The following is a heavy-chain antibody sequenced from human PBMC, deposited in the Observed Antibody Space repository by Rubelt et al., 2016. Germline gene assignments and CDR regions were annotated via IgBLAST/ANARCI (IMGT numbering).Heavy chain of an antibody. J-gene: IGHJ6*02. V-gene: IGHV4-34*11. CDR3: ARGHDYGMDV. CDR2: IYYSGST. Sequence: QVQLQQWGAGLLKPSETLSLTCAVYGGSFSGYYWSWIRQPPGKGLEWIGYIYYSGSTNYNPSLKSRVTISVDTSKNQFSLKLSSVTAADTAVYYCARGHDYGMDVWGQGTTVTVSS. CDR1: GGSFSGYY.